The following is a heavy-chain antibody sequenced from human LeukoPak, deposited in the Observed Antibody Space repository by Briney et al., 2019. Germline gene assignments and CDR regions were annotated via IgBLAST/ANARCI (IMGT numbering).Heavy chain of an antibody. CDR2: INHSGST. J-gene: IGHJ5*02. CDR3: ARGVRTPTKNSSWYPRRPYNWFDP. CDR1: GGSFSGYY. V-gene: IGHV4-34*01. Sequence: PSETLSLTCAVYGGSFSGYYWSWIRQPPGKGLEWIGEINHSGSTNYNPSLKSRVTIPVDTSKNQFSLKLSSVTAADTAVYYCARGVRTPTKNSSWYPRRPYNWFDPWGQGTLVTVSS. D-gene: IGHD6-13*01.